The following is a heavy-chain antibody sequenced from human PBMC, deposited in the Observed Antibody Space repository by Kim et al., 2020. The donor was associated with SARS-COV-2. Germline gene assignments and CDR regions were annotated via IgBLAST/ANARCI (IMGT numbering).Heavy chain of an antibody. CDR3: ARRRPASNSVDP. D-gene: IGHD2-8*01. V-gene: IGHV4-39*01. Sequence: SETLSLTCTVSGGSINSRDHYWGWVRQTPGKGLEWIGSVYYSGTTYQNPSLKSRVFISVDTSKNQFSVKLNSVTAADTAVYYCARRRPASNSVDPWGQGT. CDR1: GGSINSRDHY. J-gene: IGHJ5*02. CDR2: VYYSGTT.